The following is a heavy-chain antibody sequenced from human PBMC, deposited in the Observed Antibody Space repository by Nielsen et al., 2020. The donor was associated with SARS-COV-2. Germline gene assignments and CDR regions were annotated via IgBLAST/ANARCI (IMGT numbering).Heavy chain of an antibody. V-gene: IGHV2-70*11. CDR3: ARAPSWYNAFDI. CDR1: GFSLSTSGMC. Sequence: SGPTLVKPTQTLTLTCTFSGFSLSTSGMCVSWIRQPPGKALEWLARIDWDDDKYYSTFLKTRLTISKDTSKNQVVLTMTNMDPVDTATYYCARAPSWYNAFDIWGQGTMVTVSS. D-gene: IGHD6-13*01. CDR2: IDWDDDK. J-gene: IGHJ3*02.